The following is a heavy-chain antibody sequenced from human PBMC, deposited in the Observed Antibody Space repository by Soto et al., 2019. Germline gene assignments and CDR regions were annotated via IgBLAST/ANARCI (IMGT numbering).Heavy chain of an antibody. CDR3: ARDCTRTTCYAPLDY. J-gene: IGHJ4*02. CDR1: GYTFTSYA. Sequence: QVQLVQSGAEVKKPGASVKVSCKASGYTFTSYAISWVRQAPGQGLEWMGWISAYNGNTNYAQKFQGRATMTTDTSTSSAYMELRSLRSDDTAVYYCARDCTRTTCYAPLDYWGQGALVTVSS. V-gene: IGHV1-18*01. D-gene: IGHD2-2*01. CDR2: ISAYNGNT.